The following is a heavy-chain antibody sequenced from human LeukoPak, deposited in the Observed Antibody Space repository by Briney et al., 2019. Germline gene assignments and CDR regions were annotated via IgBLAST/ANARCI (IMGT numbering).Heavy chain of an antibody. J-gene: IGHJ3*02. CDR1: GFTFSSYA. CDR3: AKDLSSYYYDSSGYFGSDAFDI. V-gene: IGHV3-23*01. CDR2: ISGSGGST. D-gene: IGHD3-22*01. Sequence: PGGSLRLSCAASGFTFSSYAMSWVRQAPGKGLEWVSAISGSGGSTYYADSVKGRFTISRDNSKNTLYLQMNSLRAEDTAVYYCAKDLSSYYYDSSGYFGSDAFDIWGQGTMVTVSS.